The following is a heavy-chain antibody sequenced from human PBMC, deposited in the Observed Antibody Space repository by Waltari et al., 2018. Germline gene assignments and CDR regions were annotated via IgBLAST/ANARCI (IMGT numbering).Heavy chain of an antibody. D-gene: IGHD2-2*01. Sequence: QVHLVQSGAEVKKPGASVKVSCKASGYTFNAYSIYWLRQIPGQGLEWMGWIDPNTGGTNYAQKFRGRAAMTRDTSSRTAYLELSGLTSADTAIYYCARDLRDFIKLPPSLPDALYFDFWGQGTLLTVSS. CDR3: ARDLRDFIKLPPSLPDALYFDF. CDR1: GYTFNAYS. CDR2: IDPNTGGT. V-gene: IGHV1-2*02. J-gene: IGHJ4*02.